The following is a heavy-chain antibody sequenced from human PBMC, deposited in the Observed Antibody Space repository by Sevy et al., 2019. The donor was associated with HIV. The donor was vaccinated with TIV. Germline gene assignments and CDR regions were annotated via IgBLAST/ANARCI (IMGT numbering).Heavy chain of an antibody. CDR3: AREGEGVRYFVWLSSGNWFDP. D-gene: IGHD3-9*01. CDR2: INPNSGGT. Sequence: APVKVSCKASGYTFTGYYMHWVRQAPGQGLEWMGWINPNSGGTNYAQKFQGRVTMTRDTSISTAYMELSRLRSDDTAVYYCAREGEGVRYFVWLSSGNWFDPWGQGTLVTVSS. V-gene: IGHV1-2*02. CDR1: GYTFTGYY. J-gene: IGHJ5*02.